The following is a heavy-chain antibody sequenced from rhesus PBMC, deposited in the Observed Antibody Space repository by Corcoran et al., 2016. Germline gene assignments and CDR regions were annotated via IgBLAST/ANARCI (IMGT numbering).Heavy chain of an antibody. CDR2: ISGSSGST. J-gene: IGHJ4*01. CDR1: GGSVSSSNC. V-gene: IGHV4-65*01. Sequence: QVQLQESGPGLVKPSETLSLTCAVDGGSVSSSNCWSWLRQPPGKGLEWIGYISGSSGSTYYNPSLKSRVTISTDTSKNQFSLKLSSVTAADTAVYYCAREGGGWSRDYWGQGVLVTVSS. CDR3: AREGGGWSRDY. D-gene: IGHD6-37*01.